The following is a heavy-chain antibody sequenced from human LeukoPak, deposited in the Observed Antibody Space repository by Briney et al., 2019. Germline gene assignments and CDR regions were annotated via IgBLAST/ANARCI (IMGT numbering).Heavy chain of an antibody. CDR1: GFTFSSYS. V-gene: IGHV3-21*01. CDR3: ARDWQYCGGDCYSIDAFDI. J-gene: IGHJ3*02. CDR2: ISSSSSYI. D-gene: IGHD2-21*02. Sequence: GGSLRLSCAASGFTFSSYSMNWVRQAPGKGLDWVSSISSSSSYIYYADSVKGRFTISRDNAKNSLYLQMNSLRAEDTAVYYCARDWQYCGGDCYSIDAFDIWGQGTMVTVSS.